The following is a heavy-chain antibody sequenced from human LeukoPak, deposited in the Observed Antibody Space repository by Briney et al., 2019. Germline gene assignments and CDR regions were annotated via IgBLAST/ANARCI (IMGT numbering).Heavy chain of an antibody. CDR2: ISSSGSII. V-gene: IGHV3-48*03. CDR3: AREGHDYVWGSYRNYYYYYMDV. CDR1: GFTFSNYE. Sequence: GGSLRLSCAASGFTFSNYEMNWVRQAPGKGLEWVSYISSSGSIIYYADSVKGRFTISRDNAKNSLYLQMNSLRAEDTAVYYCAREGHDYVWGSYRNYYYYYMDVWGKGTTVTISS. J-gene: IGHJ6*03. D-gene: IGHD3-16*02.